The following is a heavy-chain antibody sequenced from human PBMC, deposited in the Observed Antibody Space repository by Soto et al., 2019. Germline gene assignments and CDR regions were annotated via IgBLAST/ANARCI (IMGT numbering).Heavy chain of an antibody. CDR2: INAGNGNT. Sequence: QVQLVQSGAEVKKPGASVKVSCKASGYTFTSYAMHWVRQAPGQRIAWMGWINAGNGNTKYSQKFQGRVTITRDTSACTAYMERSSVRSEDTAVYYCAKGMIVVVNESLDYGGQGTLVTVSS. J-gene: IGHJ4*02. D-gene: IGHD3-22*01. CDR3: AKGMIVVVNESLDY. V-gene: IGHV1-3*01. CDR1: GYTFTSYA.